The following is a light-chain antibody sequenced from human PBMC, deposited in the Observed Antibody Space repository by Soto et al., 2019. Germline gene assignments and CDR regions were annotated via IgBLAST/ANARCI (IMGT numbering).Light chain of an antibody. V-gene: IGLV6-57*04. Sequence: NFMLTQPHSVSESPGKTVTISCTRSSGSIARNYVQWYQQRPGSAPPTLIYEDNHSPSGVPARFSGSIDSSSTSASLTISGLNTEDEADYCRQSYDSNNPLVFGGGTKLTVL. CDR2: EDN. CDR1: SGSIARNY. J-gene: IGLJ2*01. CDR3: QSYDSNNPLV.